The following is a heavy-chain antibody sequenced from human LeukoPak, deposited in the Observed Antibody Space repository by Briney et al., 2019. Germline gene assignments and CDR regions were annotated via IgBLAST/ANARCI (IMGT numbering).Heavy chain of an antibody. J-gene: IGHJ5*02. CDR2: IYYSGST. CDR3: ASTIFGVAGPRNWFDP. Sequence: PSETLSLTCTVSGGSISSSSYYWGWIRQPPGKGLEWIGSIYYSGSTYYNPSLKSRVTISVDTSKNQFSLKLSSVTAADTAVYYCASTIFGVAGPRNWFDPWGQGTLVTVSS. CDR1: GGSISSSSYY. D-gene: IGHD3-3*01. V-gene: IGHV4-39*07.